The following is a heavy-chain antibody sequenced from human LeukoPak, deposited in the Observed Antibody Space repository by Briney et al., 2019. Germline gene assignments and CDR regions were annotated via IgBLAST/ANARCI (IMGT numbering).Heavy chain of an antibody. Sequence: PSETLSLTCTVSGGSISSYYWSWIRQPPGKGLEWIGYIYYSGSTNYNPSLKSRVTISVDTSKNQFSLKLSSVTAADTAVYYCARVAYDFWSGYFPGSYYYYMDVWGKGTTVTVSS. CDR3: ARVAYDFWSGYFPGSYYYYMDV. D-gene: IGHD3-3*01. CDR1: GGSISSYY. J-gene: IGHJ6*03. V-gene: IGHV4-59*01. CDR2: IYYSGST.